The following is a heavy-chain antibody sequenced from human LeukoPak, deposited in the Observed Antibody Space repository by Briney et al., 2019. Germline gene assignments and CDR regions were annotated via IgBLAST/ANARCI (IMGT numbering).Heavy chain of an antibody. CDR3: ARGGFSRWFGELSRSMNYYGMDV. D-gene: IGHD3-10*01. CDR2: INPSGGST. Sequence: GASVKVSCKASGYTFTSYYMHWVRQAPGQGLEWMGIINPSGGSTSYAQKFQGRVTMTRDTSTSTVYMELSSLRSEDTAVYYCARGGFSRWFGELSRSMNYYGMDVWGQGTTVTVSS. CDR1: GYTFTSYY. V-gene: IGHV1-46*01. J-gene: IGHJ6*02.